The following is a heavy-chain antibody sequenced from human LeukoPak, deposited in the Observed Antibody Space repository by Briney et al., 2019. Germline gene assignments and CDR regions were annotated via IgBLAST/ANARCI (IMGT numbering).Heavy chain of an antibody. CDR2: IKQDGNEK. V-gene: IGHV3-7*01. CDR3: PRDHGYGNDC. D-gene: IGHD5-18*01. Sequence: GGSLRLSCAASGFTFNNYWMNWVRQAPGKGLEWVANIKQDGNEKYYVDSVKGRFTISRDNAKNSLYLQMNSLRDEDTAVYYCPRDHGYGNDCWGQGTLVTVSS. CDR1: GFTFNNYW. J-gene: IGHJ4*02.